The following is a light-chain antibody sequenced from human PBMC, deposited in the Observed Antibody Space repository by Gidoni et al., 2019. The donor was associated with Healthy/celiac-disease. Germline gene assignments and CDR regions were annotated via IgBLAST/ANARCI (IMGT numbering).Light chain of an antibody. V-gene: IGKV3-15*01. CDR2: GAS. J-gene: IGKJ2*01. Sequence: SRASQSVSSNLAWYQQKPGQAPMLLIYGASTRATGIPARFSGSGSGTEFTLTISSLHSEDSAVYYCQQYNNWLYTFGQGTKLEIK. CDR1: QSVSSN. CDR3: QQYNNWLYT.